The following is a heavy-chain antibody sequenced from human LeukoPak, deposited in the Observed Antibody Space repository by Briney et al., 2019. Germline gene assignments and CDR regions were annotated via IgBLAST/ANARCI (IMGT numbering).Heavy chain of an antibody. CDR3: ARSRVDSGSYFFDD. D-gene: IGHD1-26*01. CDR1: PGSIRSHY. Sequence: SETLSLTCTVSPGSIRSHYWSWIRQPPGKGLEWIAYMFYTGGTNHNPSLKSQVTMSMDTSKNQFSLRLASVTVADTAVYYCARSRVDSGSYFFDDWVQGLLVTVSS. J-gene: IGHJ4*02. CDR2: MFYTGGT. V-gene: IGHV4-59*11.